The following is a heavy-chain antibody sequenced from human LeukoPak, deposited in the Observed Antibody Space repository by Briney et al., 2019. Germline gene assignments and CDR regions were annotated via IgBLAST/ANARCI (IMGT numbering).Heavy chain of an antibody. CDR3: VRDFRSADY. V-gene: IGHV3-74*01. CDR2: ICPDGTVT. J-gene: IGHJ4*02. Sequence: TGGSLRLSCAASGFTFSNYCMHWARHIPGKGLVWVSRICPDGTVTNYADSVKGRFTISRDNAKNMVFLQMNSLRADDTAVYYCVRDFRSADYWGQGILVTVSS. CDR1: GFTFSNYC.